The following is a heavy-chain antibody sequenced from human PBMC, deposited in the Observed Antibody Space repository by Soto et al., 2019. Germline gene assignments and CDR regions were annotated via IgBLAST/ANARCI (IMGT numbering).Heavy chain of an antibody. CDR1: GGSIETYY. CDR2: VYNSGNT. V-gene: IGHV4-59*01. Sequence: QVQLQESGPRLVKPSETLSLTCTVSGGSIETYYCSWFRQPPGKGLEWIGHVYNSGNTEYNPSLKSRVTISIDTARNQFSLKLNSVTAADTAVYYCARLDYGDSGFWGQGTLVTVSS. D-gene: IGHD4-17*01. J-gene: IGHJ4*02. CDR3: ARLDYGDSGF.